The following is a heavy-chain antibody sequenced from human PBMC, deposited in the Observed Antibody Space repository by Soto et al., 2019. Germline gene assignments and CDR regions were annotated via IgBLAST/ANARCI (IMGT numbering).Heavy chain of an antibody. V-gene: IGHV4-38-2*01. CDR1: GYSISSGFY. CDR2: LHHSGRS. Sequence: PSETLSLTCGVSGYSISSGFYWGWIRQPPVRGLEGIGSLHHSGRSYQNPSLKSRVTISVDTSKNQISLKLRSVTAADTAVYYCASLPWGGSYGIWFDPWGQGTLVT. J-gene: IGHJ5*02. CDR3: ASLPWGGSYGIWFDP. D-gene: IGHD1-26*01.